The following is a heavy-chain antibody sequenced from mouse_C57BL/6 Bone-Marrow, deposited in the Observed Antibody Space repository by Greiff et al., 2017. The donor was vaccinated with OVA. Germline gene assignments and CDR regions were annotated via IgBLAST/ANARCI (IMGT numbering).Heavy chain of an antibody. CDR3: ARRGYGSSNYAMDY. CDR1: GYTFTTYP. D-gene: IGHD1-1*01. Sequence: QVHVKQSGAELVKPGASVKMSCKASGYTFTTYPIEWMKQNHGKSLEWIGNFHPYNDDTKYNEKFKGKATLTVEKSSSTVYLELSRLTSDDSAVYYCARRGYGSSNYAMDYWGQGTSVTVSS. J-gene: IGHJ4*01. V-gene: IGHV1-47*01. CDR2: FHPYNDDT.